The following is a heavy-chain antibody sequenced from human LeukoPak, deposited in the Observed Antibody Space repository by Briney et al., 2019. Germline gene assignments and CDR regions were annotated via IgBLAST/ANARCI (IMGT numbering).Heavy chain of an antibody. V-gene: IGHV4-31*03. CDR1: GGSISSGGYY. CDR2: IYYSGST. J-gene: IGHJ4*02. CDR3: ARDRPGGSSWAEYYFDY. D-gene: IGHD6-13*01. Sequence: SETLSLTCTVSGGSISSGGYYWSWIRQHPGKGLEWIGYIYYSGSTYYNPSLKSRVTISVDTSKNQFSLKLSSVTAADTAVYYCARDRPGGSSWAEYYFDYWGQGTLVTVSS.